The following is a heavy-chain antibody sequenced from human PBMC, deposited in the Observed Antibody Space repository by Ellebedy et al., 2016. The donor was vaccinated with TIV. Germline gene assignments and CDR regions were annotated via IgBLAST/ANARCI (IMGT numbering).Heavy chain of an antibody. V-gene: IGHV2-70*11. CDR3: ARYTTSSRHFDY. D-gene: IGHD3-16*01. CDR2: IDWEGDK. Sequence: SGPTLVKPTQTLTLTCTFSGFSLTTSGMCVSWIRQPPGKALEWLARIDWEGDKYYNKSLKTRLAISSDTPKNQVVLTMTNMDPVDTATYYCARYTTSSRHFDYWGQGTLVTVSS. J-gene: IGHJ4*02. CDR1: GFSLTTSGMC.